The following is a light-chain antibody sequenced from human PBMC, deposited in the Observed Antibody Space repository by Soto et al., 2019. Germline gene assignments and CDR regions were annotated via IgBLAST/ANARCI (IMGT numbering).Light chain of an antibody. CDR1: SSDVGSYNY. V-gene: IGLV2-14*01. Sequence: SVLTQPASVSGSPGQSITISCTGTSSDVGSYNYVSWYQHHPGKAPRLIIYASSNRPSGVSHRFSGSRSGNTASLTISGLQAEDEADYYCSSYTSGTTLYVFGTGTKVTVL. CDR2: ASS. CDR3: SSYTSGTTLYV. J-gene: IGLJ1*01.